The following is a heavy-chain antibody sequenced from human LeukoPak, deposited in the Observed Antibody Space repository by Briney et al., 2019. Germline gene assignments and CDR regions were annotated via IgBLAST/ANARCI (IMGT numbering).Heavy chain of an antibody. V-gene: IGHV4-61*01. CDR3: ARGGVTAINAFNI. Sequence: PSETLSLTCTVSGGSVSSGSYYWSWIRQPPGKGLEWIGYIYYSGSTNYNPSLKSRVTISVDTSKNQFSLKLSSVTAADTAVYYCARGGVTAINAFNIWGQGTMVTVSS. D-gene: IGHD2-21*02. CDR1: GGSVSSGSYY. CDR2: IYYSGST. J-gene: IGHJ3*02.